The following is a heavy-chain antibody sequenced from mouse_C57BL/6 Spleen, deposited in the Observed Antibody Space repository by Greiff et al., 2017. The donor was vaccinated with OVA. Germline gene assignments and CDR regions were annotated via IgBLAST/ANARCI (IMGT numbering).Heavy chain of an antibody. V-gene: IGHV1-52*01. J-gene: IGHJ4*01. Sequence: QVQLQQPGAELVRPGSSVKLSCKASGYTFTSYWMHWVKQRPIQGLEWIGNIDPSDSETHYNQKFKDKATLTVDKSSSTAYMQLSSLTSEDSAVYYCATDYSNYGAMDYWGQGTSVTVSS. D-gene: IGHD2-5*01. CDR2: IDPSDSET. CDR3: ATDYSNYGAMDY. CDR1: GYTFTSYW.